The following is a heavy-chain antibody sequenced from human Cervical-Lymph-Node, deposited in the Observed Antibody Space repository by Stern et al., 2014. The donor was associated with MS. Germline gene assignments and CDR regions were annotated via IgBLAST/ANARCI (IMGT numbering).Heavy chain of an antibody. D-gene: IGHD6-19*01. Sequence: HVQLQESGPGLVKPSQTLSLSCTVSGGSITSGTYYWSWIRQPAGKGLEWIGRIYTRGNTVYNPPLKSRLTLSVATPKNQSSLKLPSVTAADTAVYYCAREAVAADNNWFDPWGQGTLVAVSS. CDR3: AREAVAADNNWFDP. V-gene: IGHV4-61*02. CDR2: IYTRGNT. J-gene: IGHJ5*02. CDR1: GGSITSGTYY.